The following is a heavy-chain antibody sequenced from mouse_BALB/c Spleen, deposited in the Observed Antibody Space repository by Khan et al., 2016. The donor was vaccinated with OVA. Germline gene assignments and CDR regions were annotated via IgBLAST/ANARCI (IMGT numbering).Heavy chain of an antibody. V-gene: IGHV3-2*02. CDR3: ARIQGGDFDY. CDR2: ISYSGNT. D-gene: IGHD2-13*01. Sequence: EVQLQESGPGLVKPSQSLSLTCTVTGYSITSDYAWNWIRQFPGNKLEWMVYISYSGNTKYNPSLKSRISITRDTSKHQFFLLLNFLTIEDTATDYCARIQGGDFDYWGQGTTLTVSS. CDR1: GYSITSDYA. J-gene: IGHJ2*01.